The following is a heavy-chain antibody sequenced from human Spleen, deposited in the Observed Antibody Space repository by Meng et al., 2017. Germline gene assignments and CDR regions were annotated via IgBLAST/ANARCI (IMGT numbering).Heavy chain of an antibody. D-gene: IGHD3-9*01. CDR3: ASRFKQYKYFDWSIPEQFDP. J-gene: IGHJ5*02. V-gene: IGHV4-61*08. CDR1: GGSISSGGYY. CDR2: IYYSGST. Sequence: SETLSLTCTVSGGSISSGGYYWSWIRQHPGKGLEWIGYIYYSGSTNYNPSLKSRVTISVDTSKNQFSLKMGSVTAADTAVYYCASRFKQYKYFDWSIPEQFDPWGQGTLVTVSS.